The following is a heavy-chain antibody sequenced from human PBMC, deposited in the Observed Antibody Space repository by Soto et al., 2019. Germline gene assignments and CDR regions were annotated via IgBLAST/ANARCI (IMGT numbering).Heavy chain of an antibody. CDR2: IKEDASEE. CDR3: ATAISSPFSNFDY. V-gene: IGHV3-7*01. J-gene: IGHJ4*02. Sequence: EVQLVQSGGDLVQPGGSLRLSCVASGFTFSTYWMTWVRQAPGMGLEWVAGIKEDASEELYVDSVKGRFCVSRDNAKNSLYLQLNSLSAEDTAVYYCATAISSPFSNFDYWGQGSLVTVSS. D-gene: IGHD2-2*01. CDR1: GFTFSTYW.